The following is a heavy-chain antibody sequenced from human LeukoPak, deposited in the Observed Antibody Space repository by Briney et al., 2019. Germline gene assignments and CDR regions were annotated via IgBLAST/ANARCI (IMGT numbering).Heavy chain of an antibody. Sequence: GASVKVSCKASGYTFTSYGSSWVRQAPGQGLEWMGWISAYNGNTNYAQKLQGRVTMTTDTSTSTAYMELRSLRSDDTAVYYCARDPMYYYDSSGYYKTTDYWGQGTLVTVSS. J-gene: IGHJ4*02. V-gene: IGHV1-18*01. D-gene: IGHD3-22*01. CDR2: ISAYNGNT. CDR3: ARDPMYYYDSSGYYKTTDY. CDR1: GYTFTSYG.